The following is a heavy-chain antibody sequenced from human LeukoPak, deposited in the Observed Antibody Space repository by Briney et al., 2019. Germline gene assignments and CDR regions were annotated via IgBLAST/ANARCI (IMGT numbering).Heavy chain of an antibody. CDR2: INHSGST. V-gene: IGHV4-34*01. CDR1: GGSFSGYY. CDR3: ARGGFTYYYDSSGYYFDY. Sequence: SETLSLTCAVYGGSFSGYYWSWIRQPPGKGLEWIGEINHSGSTNYNPSLKSRVTISVDTSKNQFSLKLSSVTAADTAVYYCARGGFTYYYDSSGYYFDYWGQGTLVTVSS. J-gene: IGHJ4*02. D-gene: IGHD3-22*01.